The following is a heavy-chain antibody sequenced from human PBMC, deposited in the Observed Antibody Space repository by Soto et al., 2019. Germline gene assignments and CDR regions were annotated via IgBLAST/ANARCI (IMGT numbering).Heavy chain of an antibody. CDR3: AKGGIVVVPANYYMDV. Sequence: GGSLRLSCAASGVTFSSYAMSCVRQTQGKGLEWVSAISGSGGSTYYADSVKGRFTISRDNSKNTLYLQMNSLRAEDTAVYYCAKGGIVVVPANYYMDVWGKGTTVTVSS. CDR1: GVTFSSYA. D-gene: IGHD2-2*01. V-gene: IGHV3-23*01. J-gene: IGHJ6*03. CDR2: ISGSGGST.